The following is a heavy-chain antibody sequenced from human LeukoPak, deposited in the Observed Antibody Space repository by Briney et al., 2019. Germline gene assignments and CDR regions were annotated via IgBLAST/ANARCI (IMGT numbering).Heavy chain of an antibody. D-gene: IGHD5-12*01. CDR2: ISSSGSTI. V-gene: IGHV3-11*04. CDR3: AKGGGYEAQYYYYYLDV. J-gene: IGHJ6*03. Sequence: GGSLRLSCAASGFTFSDYYMSWIRQAPGKGLEWVSYISSSGSTIYYADSVKGRFTISRDNAKYSLYLQMKSLRAEDTAVYYCAKGGGYEAQYYYYYLDVWGKGTTVTISS. CDR1: GFTFSDYY.